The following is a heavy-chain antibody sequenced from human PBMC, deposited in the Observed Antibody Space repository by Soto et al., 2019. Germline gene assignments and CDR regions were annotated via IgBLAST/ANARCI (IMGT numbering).Heavy chain of an antibody. J-gene: IGHJ4*02. V-gene: IGHV3-48*03. CDR2: ISSSGRTI. D-gene: IGHD6-13*01. Sequence: GGSLRLSCAASGFTFSSYEMNWVRQAPGKGLEWVSYISSSGRTIYYADSVKGRFTISRDKAKNSLFLQMNSLRAKVTAVYCCAKYRATDVNIAAAGNDFDYWGQGTLVTVSS. CDR1: GFTFSSYE. CDR3: AKYRATDVNIAAAGNDFDY.